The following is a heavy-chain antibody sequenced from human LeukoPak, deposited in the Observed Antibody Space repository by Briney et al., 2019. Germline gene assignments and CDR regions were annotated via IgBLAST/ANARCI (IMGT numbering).Heavy chain of an antibody. CDR2: ISYDGSNK. J-gene: IGHJ6*02. CDR1: GFTFSSYG. Sequence: GGSLRLSCAASGFTFSSYGMHWVRQAPGKGLEWVAVISYDGSNKYYADSVKGRFTISRDNSKNTLYLQMNSLRAEDTAVYYCASSGYSYGMDVWGQGTAVIVSS. V-gene: IGHV3-30*03. D-gene: IGHD3-3*01. CDR3: ASSGYSYGMDV.